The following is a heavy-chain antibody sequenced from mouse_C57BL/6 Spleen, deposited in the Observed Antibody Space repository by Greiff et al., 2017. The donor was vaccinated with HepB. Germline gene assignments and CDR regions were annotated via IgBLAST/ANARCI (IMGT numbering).Heavy chain of an antibody. CDR1: GYSITSGYY. CDR2: ISYDGSN. D-gene: IGHD1-1*01. CDR3: AREGGTTVVATENYYFDY. Sequence: EVQLQESGPGLVKPSQSLSLTCSVTGYSITSGYYWNWIRQFPGNKLEWMGYISYDGSNNYNPSLKNRISITRDTSKNQFFLKLNSVTTEDTATYYCAREGGTTVVATENYYFDYWGQGTTLTVSS. V-gene: IGHV3-6*01. J-gene: IGHJ2*01.